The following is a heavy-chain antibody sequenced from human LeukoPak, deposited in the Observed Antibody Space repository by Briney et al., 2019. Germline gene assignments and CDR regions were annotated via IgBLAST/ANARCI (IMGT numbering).Heavy chain of an antibody. CDR2: LRTDGDKR. CDR3: VRDHYGTNSLDY. J-gene: IGHJ4*02. Sequence: GGSLRLSCAASGFTFRNYWMHWVRQGPGGGLEWVSRLRTDGDKRSYAASVRDRFTISRDNAKKMLYLQMNSLRVEDTAVYYCVRDHYGTNSLDYWGQGTPVTVSS. D-gene: IGHD4/OR15-4a*01. V-gene: IGHV3-74*01. CDR1: GFTFRNYW.